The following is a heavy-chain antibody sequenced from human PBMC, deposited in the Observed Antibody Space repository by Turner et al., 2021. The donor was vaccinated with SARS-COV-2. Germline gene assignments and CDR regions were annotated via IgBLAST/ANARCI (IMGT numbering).Heavy chain of an antibody. D-gene: IGHD5-18*01. J-gene: IGHJ4*02. CDR1: GGSISSSSYY. Sequence: QLHLQESGPGLVKPSETLSLTCTVSGGSISSSSYYWGWLRQPPGKGLEWIGNSYYSGSSDYNPSLKSLVTISVDTSKNQFSLNLSSVTAADTAVYYCASYSRGYSYDEAFDFWGQGTLVTVSS. CDR3: ASYSRGYSYDEAFDF. V-gene: IGHV4-39*01. CDR2: SYYSGSS.